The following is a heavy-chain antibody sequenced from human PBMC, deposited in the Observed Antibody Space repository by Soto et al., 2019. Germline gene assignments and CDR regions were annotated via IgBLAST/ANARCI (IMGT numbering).Heavy chain of an antibody. Sequence: QVQLVQSGAEVNKPGSSVKVSCKASGGPFNTYPISWLRQVPGRGLGWMGGIMPLYAKPTYAQTFQGRLMIAADEHTNTVYMELSSLRSEDTALYYCASLNNWSSGDGRIDVWGRGTAVSVSS. CDR2: IMPLYAKP. CDR1: GGPFNTYP. CDR3: ASLNNWSSGDGRIDV. V-gene: IGHV1-69*01. D-gene: IGHD1-20*01. J-gene: IGHJ6*02.